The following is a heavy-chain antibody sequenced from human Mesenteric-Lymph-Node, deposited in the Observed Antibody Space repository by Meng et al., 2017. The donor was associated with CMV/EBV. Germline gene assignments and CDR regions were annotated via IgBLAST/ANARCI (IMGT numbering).Heavy chain of an antibody. Sequence: GGSLRLSCAASGFTFSSYGMRWVRQAPGKGLEWVAFIRYDGSNKYYADSVKGRFTISRDNSKNTLYLQMNSLRAEDTAVYYCAKDGQLVPDYWGQGTLVTVSS. CDR2: IRYDGSNK. V-gene: IGHV3-30*02. D-gene: IGHD6-6*01. J-gene: IGHJ4*02. CDR3: AKDGQLVPDY. CDR1: GFTFSSYG.